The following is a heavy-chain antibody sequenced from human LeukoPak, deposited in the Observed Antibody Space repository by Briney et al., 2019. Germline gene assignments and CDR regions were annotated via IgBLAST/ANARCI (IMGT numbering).Heavy chain of an antibody. CDR3: ARGTMIGSFAL. V-gene: IGHV3-74*01. CDR1: GFTFINYW. CDR2: SNSDGSST. Sequence: GGSLRLSCAASGFTFINYWMHWVRQAPGKGLVWVSRSNSDGSSTDYADCVKGRFTISRDNAKDTLYLQMNSLSAEDTGVYYCARGTMIGSFALWGQGTLVTVSS. D-gene: IGHD3-22*01. J-gene: IGHJ4*02.